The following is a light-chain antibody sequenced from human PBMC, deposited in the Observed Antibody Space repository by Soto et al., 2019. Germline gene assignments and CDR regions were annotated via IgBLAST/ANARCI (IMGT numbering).Light chain of an antibody. J-gene: IGKJ1*01. V-gene: IGKV3-20*01. CDR3: QQYAGSHCT. CDR2: GAS. CDR1: QTIRSNY. Sequence: ETVLTQSPGTLSLSPGERATLSCRASQTIRSNYLAWYRQTPGQAPRLLIYGASNRATGISDRFSGSGSGTDFTLLISRLETEDFALYYCQQYAGSHCTFGQGTKVEIK.